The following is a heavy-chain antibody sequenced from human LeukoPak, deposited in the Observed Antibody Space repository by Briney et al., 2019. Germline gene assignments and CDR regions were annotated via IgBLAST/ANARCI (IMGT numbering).Heavy chain of an antibody. Sequence: SVKVSCKASGGTFSSYANSWVRQAPGQGLEWMGGIIPIFGTANYAQKFQGRVTITADESASTAYMELSSLRSEDTAVYYCARGGIAAAGSFDYWGQGTLVTVSS. CDR3: ARGGIAAAGSFDY. D-gene: IGHD6-13*01. CDR2: IIPIFGTA. V-gene: IGHV1-69*13. J-gene: IGHJ4*02. CDR1: GGTFSSYA.